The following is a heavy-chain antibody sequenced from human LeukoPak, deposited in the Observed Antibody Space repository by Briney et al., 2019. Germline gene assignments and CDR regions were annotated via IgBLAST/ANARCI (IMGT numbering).Heavy chain of an antibody. V-gene: IGHV4-39*01. J-gene: IGHJ1*01. D-gene: IGHD3-22*01. CDR2: IYYSGST. CDR3: ARAYRNYYDTSGASGH. Sequence: SETLSLTCTVSGGSISSSSYYWGWIRQPPGKGLEWIGSIYYSGSTYYNPSLKSRVTISVDTSKNQFSLKLSSVTAADTAVYYCARAYRNYYDTSGASGHWGQGTLVTVSS. CDR1: GGSISSSSYY.